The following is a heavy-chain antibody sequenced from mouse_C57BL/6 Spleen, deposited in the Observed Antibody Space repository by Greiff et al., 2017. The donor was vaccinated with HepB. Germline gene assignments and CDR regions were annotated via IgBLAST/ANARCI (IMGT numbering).Heavy chain of an antibody. Sequence: EVNLVESGTVLARPGASVKMSCKTSGYTFTSYWMHWVKQRPGQGLEWIGAIYPGNSDTSYNQKFKGKAKLTAVTSASTAYMELSSLTNEDSAVYYCTRSITTVVAPFPYWGQGTLVTVSA. D-gene: IGHD1-1*01. V-gene: IGHV1-5*01. CDR1: GYTFTSYW. CDR2: IYPGNSDT. CDR3: TRSITTVVAPFPY. J-gene: IGHJ3*01.